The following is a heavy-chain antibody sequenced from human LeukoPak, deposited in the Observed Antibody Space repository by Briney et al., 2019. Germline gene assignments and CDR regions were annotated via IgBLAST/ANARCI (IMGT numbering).Heavy chain of an antibody. J-gene: IGHJ4*02. CDR2: INVDGSSR. Sequence: AGSLRLSCAASGFTFTSYWTHWVSHAPGKGLVWVSRINVDGSSRTYAEDTVKGRFTISRHNAKNTLYLQMNSLRAEDTAVYYCTRDRTLFGTGGDSWGQGTLVTVSS. D-gene: IGHD3-3*01. CDR1: GFTFTSYW. V-gene: IGHV3-74*01. CDR3: TRDRTLFGTGGDS.